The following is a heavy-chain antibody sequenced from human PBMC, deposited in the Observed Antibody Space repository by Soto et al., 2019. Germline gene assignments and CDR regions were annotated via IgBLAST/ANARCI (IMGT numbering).Heavy chain of an antibody. V-gene: IGHV3-23*01. D-gene: IGHD3-22*01. CDR3: AKTYSSGYYGLDY. CDR1: GFTFSTYA. CDR2: ISGSGGST. J-gene: IGHJ4*02. Sequence: EVQLLESGGGLVQPGGSLRLSCAASGFTFSTYAMSWVRQAPGKGLEWVSAISGSGGSTYYADSVKGRFTISRDNSKNTLDLQMHSLRAEDTAVYYGAKTYSSGYYGLDYWGQGTLVTVSS.